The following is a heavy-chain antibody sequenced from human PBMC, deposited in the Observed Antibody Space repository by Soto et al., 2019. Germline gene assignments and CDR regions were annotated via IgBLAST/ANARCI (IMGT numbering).Heavy chain of an antibody. J-gene: IGHJ5*02. D-gene: IGHD3-3*01. CDR3: ASDYDFWSGYYSA. V-gene: IGHV4-31*03. Sequence: QVQLQESVPGLVKPSQTLSLTCTVSGGSISSVGYYWSWIRQHPGKGLEWIGYIYYSGSTYYNPSLKSRVTISVDTSKNQFSLKLSSVTAADTAVYYCASDYDFWSGYYSAWGQGTLVTVSS. CDR1: GGSISSVGYY. CDR2: IYYSGST.